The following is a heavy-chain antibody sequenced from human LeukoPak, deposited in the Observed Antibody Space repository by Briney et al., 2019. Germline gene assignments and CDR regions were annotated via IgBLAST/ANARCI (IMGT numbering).Heavy chain of an antibody. D-gene: IGHD2-2*01. CDR3: ARDFGRTSDWQPRLYYGMDV. CDR2: ITSSLSYI. J-gene: IGHJ6*02. Sequence: PGGSLRLSCAASGFTFKSYTMNWVRQAPGKGLEWVSSITSSLSYISYADSVKGRFTISRDNAKNSLSLQMNSLRAEDRAVYYCARDFGRTSDWQPRLYYGMDVWGQGTTVTVSS. V-gene: IGHV3-21*01. CDR1: GFTFKSYT.